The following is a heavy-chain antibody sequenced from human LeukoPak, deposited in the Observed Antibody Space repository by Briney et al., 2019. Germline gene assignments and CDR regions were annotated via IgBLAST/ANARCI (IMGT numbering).Heavy chain of an antibody. V-gene: IGHV1-8*01. Sequence: ASVKVSCKASGYTFTSYDINWVRQAPGQGLEWMGWMNPNSGNTNYAQKFQGRVTMTTNTSTSTAYMELSSLRSEDTAVYYCARGLRITIFGVVIQDNCFDPWGKGTLVTVS. CDR2: MNPNSGNT. CDR1: GYTFTSYD. D-gene: IGHD3-3*01. CDR3: ARGLRITIFGVVIQDNCFDP. J-gene: IGHJ5*02.